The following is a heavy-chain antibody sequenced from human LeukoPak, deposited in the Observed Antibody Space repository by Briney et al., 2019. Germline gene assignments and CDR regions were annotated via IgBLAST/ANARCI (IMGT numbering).Heavy chain of an antibody. CDR3: AKGLLGDSGSYFGIDY. V-gene: IGHV3-30*18. D-gene: IGHD1-26*01. J-gene: IGHJ4*02. CDR2: ISYDGSNK. CDR1: GFTSRSYG. Sequence: GRSLRLSCAASGFTSRSYGMHWVRQAPGKGLEWVAVISYDGSNKYYADSVKGRFTISRDNSKNTLYLQMNSLRAEDTAVYYCAKGLLGDSGSYFGIDYWGQGSLVTVSS.